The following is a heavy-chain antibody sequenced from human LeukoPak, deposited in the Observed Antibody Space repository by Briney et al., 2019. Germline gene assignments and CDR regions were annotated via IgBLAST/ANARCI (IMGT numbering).Heavy chain of an antibody. V-gene: IGHV4-59*01. CDR1: GGSISSYY. J-gene: IGHJ5*02. D-gene: IGHD3-10*01. CDR2: IYYSGST. CDR3: ARAVLTMVRGVPNWFDP. Sequence: SETLSLTCTVSGGSISSYYWSWIRQPPGKGLEWIGYIYYSGSTNYNPSLKSRVTLSVDTAKNQFSLKLSSVTAADTAVYYCARAVLTMVRGVPNWFDPWGQGTLVTVSS.